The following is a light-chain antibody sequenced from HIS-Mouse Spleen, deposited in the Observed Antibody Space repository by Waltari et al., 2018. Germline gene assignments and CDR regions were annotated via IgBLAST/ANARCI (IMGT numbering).Light chain of an antibody. CDR1: SSDVGGYNY. CDR2: EVS. V-gene: IGLV2-14*01. Sequence: QSALTQPASVSGSPGQSITISCTGTSSDVGGYNYVSWYQQHPGKAPKLMIYEVSNRPSGVSTRSSGSKSGNTASLTSSGLQAEDEADYYCSSYTSSSTWVFGGGTKLTVL. CDR3: SSYTSSSTWV. J-gene: IGLJ3*02.